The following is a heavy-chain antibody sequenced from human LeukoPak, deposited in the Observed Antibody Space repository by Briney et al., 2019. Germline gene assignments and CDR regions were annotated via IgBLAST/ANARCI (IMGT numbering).Heavy chain of an antibody. CDR2: IYYSGTT. CDR3: ARGLGGSWYYFDY. Sequence: SETLSLTCTVSGGSVSPYYWSWIRQPPGKGLEWIGFIYYSGTTNYNPSLKSRVTISVDTSKNQFSLKLTSVTAADTAMYYCARGLGGSWYYFDYWGQGALVTVSS. V-gene: IGHV4-59*02. CDR1: GGSVSPYY. D-gene: IGHD6-13*01. J-gene: IGHJ4*02.